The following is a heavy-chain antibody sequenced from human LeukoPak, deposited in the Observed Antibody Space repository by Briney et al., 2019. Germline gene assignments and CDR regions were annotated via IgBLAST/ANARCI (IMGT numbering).Heavy chain of an antibody. J-gene: IGHJ4*02. CDR2: IWYDGSNK. CDR1: GFTFSSYG. CDR3: ARDWKTNSFDY. D-gene: IGHD1-1*01. V-gene: IGHV3-33*01. Sequence: GGSLRLSCAASGFTFSSYGMHWVRQAPGKGLEWVAVIWYDGSNKYYADSVKGRFTISRDNSKNTLYLQMNSLRAEDTAIYYCARDWKTNSFDYWGQGTLVTVSS.